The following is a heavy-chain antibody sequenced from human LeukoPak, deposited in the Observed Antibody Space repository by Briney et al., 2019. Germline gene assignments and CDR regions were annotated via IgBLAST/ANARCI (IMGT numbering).Heavy chain of an antibody. V-gene: IGHV4-39*07. CDR1: GGSISSYY. CDR3: AKEAPTDYAFDI. CDR2: IYYSGST. J-gene: IGHJ3*02. Sequence: PSETLSLTCTVSGGSISSYYWGWIRQPPGKGLEWIGNIYYSGSTYYNPSLKSRVTISVDTSKKQLSLRLSSVTAADTAVYYCAKEAPTDYAFDIWGQGTMVTVS.